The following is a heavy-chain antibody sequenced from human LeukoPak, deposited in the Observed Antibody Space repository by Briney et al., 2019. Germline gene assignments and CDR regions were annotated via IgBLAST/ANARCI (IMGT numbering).Heavy chain of an antibody. CDR1: GYSFTSYW. CDR2: IYPGDSDT. J-gene: IGHJ3*02. V-gene: IGHV5-51*03. CDR3: ARCKDLGGINAIDI. Sequence: GESLKISCQGSGYSFTSYWIGWVRQMAGKGGEWVGIIYPGDSDTRYRPSFQGQATLYAQKSIKTASLQASSQQATGTAMYYCARCKDLGGINAIDISGQGTMVTVSS. D-gene: IGHD3-16*01.